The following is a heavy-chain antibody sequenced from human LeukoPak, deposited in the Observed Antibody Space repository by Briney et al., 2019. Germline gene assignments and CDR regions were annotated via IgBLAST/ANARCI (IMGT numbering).Heavy chain of an antibody. CDR3: ARHNWNYVVGWFDP. CDR2: INPNSGGT. D-gene: IGHD1-7*01. J-gene: IGHJ5*02. CDR1: GYTFTGYY. V-gene: IGHV1-2*02. Sequence: ASVKVSCTASGYTFTGYYMHWVRQAPGQGLEWMGWINPNSGGTNYAQKFQGRVTMTRDTSISTAYMELSRLRSDDTAVYYCARHNWNYVVGWFDPWGQGTLVTVSS.